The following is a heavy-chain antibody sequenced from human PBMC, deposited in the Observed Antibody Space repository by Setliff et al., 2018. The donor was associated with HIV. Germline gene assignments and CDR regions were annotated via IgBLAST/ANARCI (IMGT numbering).Heavy chain of an antibody. CDR3: VRGALLAAFDFDH. CDR1: GYTFTTYS. Sequence: ASVKVSCKASGYTFTTYSMHWVRQAPGQSLEWMGWINVGNGDTKYSQEFQGRIAISTDTSANTAYMELSSLRFDDTAVYFCVRGALLAAFDFDHWGHGTLVTVSS. J-gene: IGHJ4*01. V-gene: IGHV1-3*01. D-gene: IGHD3-10*01. CDR2: INVGNGDT.